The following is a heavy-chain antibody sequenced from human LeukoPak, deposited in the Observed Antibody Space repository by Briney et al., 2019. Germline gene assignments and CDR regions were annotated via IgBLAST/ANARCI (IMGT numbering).Heavy chain of an antibody. Sequence: GGSLRLSCAASGFTLSTYTMNWVRQAPGKGLEWVSSISSSSSYIYYADSVKGRFTISRDNAKNSLYLQMNSLRAEDTAVYYCARDGGGSYYGTFDYWGQGTLVTVSS. V-gene: IGHV3-21*01. CDR3: ARDGGGSYYGTFDY. CDR2: ISSSSSYI. J-gene: IGHJ4*02. D-gene: IGHD1-26*01. CDR1: GFTLSTYT.